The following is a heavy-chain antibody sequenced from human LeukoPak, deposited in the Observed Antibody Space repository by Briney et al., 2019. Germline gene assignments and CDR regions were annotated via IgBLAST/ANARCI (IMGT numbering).Heavy chain of an antibody. V-gene: IGHV3-13*01. CDR2: IGTAGDT. J-gene: IGHJ6*02. CDR1: GFTFSSYD. Sequence: PGGSLRLSCAASGFTFSSYDMHWVRQATGKGLEWVSAIGTAGDTYYPGSVKGRFTISRENAKNSLYLQMNSLRAGDTAVYYCARGQTYYDFWSGYGGGDGRLDVWGQGTTVTVSS. CDR3: ARGQTYYDFWSGYGGGDGRLDV. D-gene: IGHD3-3*01.